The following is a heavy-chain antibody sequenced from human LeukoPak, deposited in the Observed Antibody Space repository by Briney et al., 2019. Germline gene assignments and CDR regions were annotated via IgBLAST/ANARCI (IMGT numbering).Heavy chain of an antibody. V-gene: IGHV1-18*01. CDR3: ARDRDYYGSGSSLADY. J-gene: IGHJ4*02. Sequence: ASVKVSCKASGYTFTSYGISWVRQAPGQGLEWMGWISAYNGNTNYAQKLQGRVTMTTDTSTSTAYMELRSLRSDDTAVYYCARDRDYYGSGSSLADYWGQGTPVTVSS. CDR1: GYTFTSYG. CDR2: ISAYNGNT. D-gene: IGHD3-10*01.